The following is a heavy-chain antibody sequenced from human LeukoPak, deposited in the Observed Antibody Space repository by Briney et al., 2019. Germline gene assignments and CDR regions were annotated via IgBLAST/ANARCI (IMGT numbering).Heavy chain of an antibody. CDR2: IRAYNGNT. V-gene: IGHV1-18*01. J-gene: IGHJ3*02. Sequence: ASVRVSCTASRYTFTSYGISWVRQAPGKGLEWVGWIRAYNGNTNYAHSLQGRVTMSRDNSTSTVYMELMSLRADDTAVYYCARRYYDRSSYYGAFDIWGQGTMVTVSS. CDR1: RYTFTSYG. CDR3: ARRYYDRSSYYGAFDI. D-gene: IGHD3-22*01.